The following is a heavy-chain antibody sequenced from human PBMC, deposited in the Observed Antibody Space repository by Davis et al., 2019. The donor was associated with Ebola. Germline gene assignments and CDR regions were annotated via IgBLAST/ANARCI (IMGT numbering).Heavy chain of an antibody. CDR1: GYTFTSYG. CDR3: ARDIIPLSRTEQLVPSRGP. D-gene: IGHD6-13*01. CDR2: ISAYNGNT. V-gene: IGHV1-18*01. J-gene: IGHJ5*02. Sequence: ASVKVSCKASGYTFTSYGISWVRQAPGQGLEWMGWISAYNGNTNYAQKLQGRVTMTTDTSTSTAYMELRSLRSDDTAVYYCARDIIPLSRTEQLVPSRGPWGQGTLVTVSS.